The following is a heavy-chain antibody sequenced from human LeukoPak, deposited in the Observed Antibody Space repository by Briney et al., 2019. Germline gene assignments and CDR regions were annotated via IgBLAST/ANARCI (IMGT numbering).Heavy chain of an antibody. D-gene: IGHD4-11*01. CDR3: SRDQTTAGPSTVDC. J-gene: IGHJ4*02. Sequence: GGSLRLSCAASGFTFSRYWMHWVRPVPGKGLVWVSRISSDGSNIIYADSVKGRFTISRDNAKSTLYLEMNSLRAEDTAVYFCSRDQTTAGPSTVDCWGQGTLVTVSP. CDR2: ISSDGSNI. CDR1: GFTFSRYW. V-gene: IGHV3-74*01.